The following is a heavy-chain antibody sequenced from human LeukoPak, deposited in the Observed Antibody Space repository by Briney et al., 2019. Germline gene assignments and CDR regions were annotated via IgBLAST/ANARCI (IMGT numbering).Heavy chain of an antibody. Sequence: PSQTLSLTCTVSGGSTSSGSYYWSWIRQPAGKGLEWIGRIYTSGSTNYNPSLKSRVTISVDTSKNQFSLKLSSVTAADTALYYCARGHSSSWYYFDYWGQGTLVTVSS. D-gene: IGHD6-13*01. J-gene: IGHJ4*02. CDR1: GGSTSSGSYY. CDR3: ARGHSSSWYYFDY. CDR2: IYTSGST. V-gene: IGHV4-61*02.